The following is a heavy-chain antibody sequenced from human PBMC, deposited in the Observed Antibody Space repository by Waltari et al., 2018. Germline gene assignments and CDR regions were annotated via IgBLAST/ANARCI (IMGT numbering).Heavy chain of an antibody. D-gene: IGHD1-26*01. CDR2: INEDGSET. CDR1: GFSFITYW. J-gene: IGHJ4*02. V-gene: IGHV3-7*01. Sequence: EVQLVESGGGSVQPGGSLRLSCSVSGFSFITYWMNWVRQAPGKGLEWVCSINEDGSETYYADSGKGRFTISRDNGKTSLYLQMNSLRSEDTAVYYCARDRGYLVHDYWGQGTLVTVSA. CDR3: ARDRGYLVHDY.